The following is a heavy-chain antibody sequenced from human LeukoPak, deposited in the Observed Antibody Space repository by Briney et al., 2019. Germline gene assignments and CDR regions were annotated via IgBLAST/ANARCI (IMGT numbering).Heavy chain of an antibody. D-gene: IGHD6-13*01. J-gene: IGHJ4*02. CDR2: IKPDGSEK. CDR3: ARSTVAAAGDD. V-gene: IGHV3-7*01. Sequence: GGSLRLSCAASGFTFRSYWTTWVRQAPGKGPEWVANIKPDGSEKYYVDSVKGRFTVSRDNAKNSLYLQMNSLRAEDSAVYFCARSTVAAAGDDWGQGTLVTVSS. CDR1: GFTFRSYW.